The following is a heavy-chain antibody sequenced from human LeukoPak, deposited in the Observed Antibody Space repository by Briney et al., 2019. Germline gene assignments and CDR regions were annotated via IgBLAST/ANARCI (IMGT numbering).Heavy chain of an antibody. J-gene: IGHJ4*02. CDR2: IYSGGST. D-gene: IGHD3-10*01. CDR3: ARDTQMVRGHKAFDY. CDR1: GFTVSSNY. Sequence: GGSLRLSCAASGFTVSSNYMSWVRQAPGKGLEWVSVIYSGGSTYYADSVKGRFTISRDNSKNTLYLQMNSLRAEDTAVYYCARDTQMVRGHKAFDYWGQGALVTVSS. V-gene: IGHV3-66*01.